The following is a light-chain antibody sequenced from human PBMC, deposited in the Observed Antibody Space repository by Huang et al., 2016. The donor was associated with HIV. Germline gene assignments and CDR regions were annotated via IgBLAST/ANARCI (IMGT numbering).Light chain of an antibody. CDR2: GAS. J-gene: IGKJ4*01. Sequence: EIVMTQSPATLSVSPGERATLSCRASQSVSSNLAWHQQKPGQAPRLLIYGASTRATGIPARLSGSGSGTEFTLTISSLQSEDFAVYYCQQYNNWPPLTFGGGTKVEIK. V-gene: IGKV3-15*01. CDR1: QSVSSN. CDR3: QQYNNWPPLT.